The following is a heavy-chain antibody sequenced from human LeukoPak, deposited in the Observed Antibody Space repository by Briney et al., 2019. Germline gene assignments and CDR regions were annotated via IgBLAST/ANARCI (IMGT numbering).Heavy chain of an antibody. D-gene: IGHD5-18*01. Sequence: GGSLRLSCAVSGFTFSSYAMNWVRQAPGKGLEWVSAISGSGGSTYYADSVKGRFTISRDKSKNTLYLQMNSLRAEDTAVYYCARGLGYSYGYYSAFDIWGQGTMVTVSS. CDR3: ARGLGYSYGYYSAFDI. CDR2: ISGSGGST. J-gene: IGHJ3*02. CDR1: GFTFSSYA. V-gene: IGHV3-23*01.